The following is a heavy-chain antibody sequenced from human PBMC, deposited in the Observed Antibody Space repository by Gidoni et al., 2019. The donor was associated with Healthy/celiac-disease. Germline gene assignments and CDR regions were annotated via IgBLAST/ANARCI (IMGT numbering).Heavy chain of an antibody. D-gene: IGHD5-18*01. CDR2: IWYDGSNK. CDR3: ARGGGYSSYYYYGMDV. Sequence: QVQLVESGEGVVQPGRSLRLSCAASGFTFSSYGMHWVRQAPGKGLEWVAVIWYDGSNKYYADSVKGRFTISRDNSKNTLYLQMNSLRAEDTAVYYCARGGGYSSYYYYGMDVWGQGTTVTVSS. CDR1: GFTFSSYG. J-gene: IGHJ6*02. V-gene: IGHV3-33*01.